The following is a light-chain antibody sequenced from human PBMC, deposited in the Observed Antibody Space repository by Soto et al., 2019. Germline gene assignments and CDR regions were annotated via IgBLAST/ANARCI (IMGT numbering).Light chain of an antibody. CDR1: QSVTNSF. V-gene: IGKV3-20*01. Sequence: ENVLTQSPGTLSLSPGERATLSCRASQSVTNSFFAWYQQKPGQAPRLLIYVISTRATGIPDRFSGSGSGTDFTLTISRLEPEDFVVYYCQQYSTLPHTCGQGTELEVK. CDR3: QQYSTLPHT. J-gene: IGKJ2*01. CDR2: VIS.